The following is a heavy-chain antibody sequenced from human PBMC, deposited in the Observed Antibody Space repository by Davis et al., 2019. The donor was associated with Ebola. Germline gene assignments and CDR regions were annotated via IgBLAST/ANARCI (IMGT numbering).Heavy chain of an antibody. CDR3: ARDPLGYTDDNDY. J-gene: IGHJ4*02. D-gene: IGHD2-2*02. CDR2: ISSNGGST. CDR1: GFTFSSYA. V-gene: IGHV3-64*04. Sequence: GESLKISCSASGFTFSSYAMYWVRQAPGKGLEYVSAISSNGGSTYYADSVKGRFTISRDNSKNTVYLQMNSLRTEDTAVYYCARDPLGYTDDNDYWGQGTLVTVSS.